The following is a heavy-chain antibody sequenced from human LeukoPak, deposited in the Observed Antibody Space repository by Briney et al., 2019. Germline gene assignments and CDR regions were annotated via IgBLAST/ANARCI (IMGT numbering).Heavy chain of an antibody. D-gene: IGHD3-22*01. Sequence: PSETLSLTCTVSGGSISSSFYYWGWIRQAPGKGLKWIGSTYYSGSTYYNSSLKSRVTVSVDTSKNQFSLKLTSVTAADTAVYYCARHGIFYDTSGYTNWFDPWGQGTLVTVSS. CDR2: TYYSGST. CDR3: ARHGIFYDTSGYTNWFDP. V-gene: IGHV4-39*01. J-gene: IGHJ5*02. CDR1: GGSISSSFYY.